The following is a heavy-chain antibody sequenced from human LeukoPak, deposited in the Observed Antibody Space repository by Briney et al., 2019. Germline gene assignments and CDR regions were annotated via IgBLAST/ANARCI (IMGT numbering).Heavy chain of an antibody. J-gene: IGHJ4*02. CDR3: ARDSGRGSGSLFDY. D-gene: IGHD3-10*01. CDR2: IWYVGSNK. Sequence: PGGSLRLSCAASGFTFSSYAIHWVRQAPGKGLEWVAVIWYVGSNKYYTDSVKGRFTISRDNSKNTLYLQMDSLRAEDTAVYYCARDSGRGSGSLFDYWGQGTLVTVSS. CDR1: GFTFSSYA. V-gene: IGHV3-33*01.